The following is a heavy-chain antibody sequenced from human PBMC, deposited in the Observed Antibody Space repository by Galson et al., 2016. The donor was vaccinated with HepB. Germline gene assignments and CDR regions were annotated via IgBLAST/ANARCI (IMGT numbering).Heavy chain of an antibody. J-gene: IGHJ3*02. CDR1: GDSVSSNSAA. V-gene: IGHV6-1*01. D-gene: IGHD3-22*01. CDR2: TYYRSKWYN. CDR3: ARAPLDTMVVVVSMYAFDI. Sequence: CAISGDSVSSNSAAWNWIRQSPSSGLEWLGRTYYRSKWYNDYAVSVKSRISINPDTSKNQFSLQLNSVTPEDTAVYYCARAPLDTMVVVVSMYAFDIWGQGTMVTVSS.